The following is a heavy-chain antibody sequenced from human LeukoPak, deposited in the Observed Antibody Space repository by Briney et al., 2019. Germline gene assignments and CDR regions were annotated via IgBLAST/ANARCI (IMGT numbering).Heavy chain of an antibody. CDR3: AADLGAAYGDYAC. J-gene: IGHJ4*02. D-gene: IGHD4-17*01. Sequence: SVKVSCKASGFTFTSSAMQWVRQARGQRLEWIGWIVVGSGNTNYAQKFQERVTITRDMSTSTAYMELSSLRSEDTAVYYCAADLGAAYGDYACWGQGTLVTVSS. V-gene: IGHV1-58*02. CDR2: IVVGSGNT. CDR1: GFTFTSSA.